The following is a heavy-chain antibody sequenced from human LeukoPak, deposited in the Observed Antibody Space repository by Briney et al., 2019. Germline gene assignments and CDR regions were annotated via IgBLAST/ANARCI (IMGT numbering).Heavy chain of an antibody. CDR1: GGSISSSNW. V-gene: IGHV4-4*02. J-gene: IGHJ5*02. CDR3: ARDLAAAGTGRFDP. Sequence: SGTLSLTCAVSGGSISSSNWWSWVRQPPGKGLEWIGEIHHSGSTNYNPSLKSRVTISVDKSKNQFSLKLSSVTAADTAVYYCARDLAAAGTGRFDPWGQGTLVTVSS. CDR2: IHHSGST. D-gene: IGHD6-13*01.